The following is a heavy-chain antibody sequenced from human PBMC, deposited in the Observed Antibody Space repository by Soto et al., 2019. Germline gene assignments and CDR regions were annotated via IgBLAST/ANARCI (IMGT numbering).Heavy chain of an antibody. CDR2: VSAYNGDT. Sequence: QVQLVQSGAEVKKPGASVKVSCRASGYTFTTYDISWVRQAPGQGLEWMGWVSAYNGDTLYAQKFQGRVSMTTDTSTSTAYMELRSLRSDDTAVYYCARKNGGHFDYWGQGTLVTVSS. J-gene: IGHJ4*02. V-gene: IGHV1-18*01. CDR3: ARKNGGHFDY. CDR1: GYTFTTYD. D-gene: IGHD2-8*01.